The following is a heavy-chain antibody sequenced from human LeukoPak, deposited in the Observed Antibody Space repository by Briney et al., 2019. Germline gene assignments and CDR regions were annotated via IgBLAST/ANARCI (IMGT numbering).Heavy chain of an antibody. CDR3: ARAPGLPGTREYYFDY. J-gene: IGHJ4*02. D-gene: IGHD3-10*01. Sequence: GGSLRLSCAGSRFTFSSYWMSWVRQTPTRGLEWVANIKEDGSEKVYVDSVKGRFTISRDNAKDSLYLQMNSLRAEDTAVYYCARAPGLPGTREYYFDYLGQGTLVTVSS. V-gene: IGHV3-7*01. CDR2: IKEDGSEK. CDR1: RFTFSSYW.